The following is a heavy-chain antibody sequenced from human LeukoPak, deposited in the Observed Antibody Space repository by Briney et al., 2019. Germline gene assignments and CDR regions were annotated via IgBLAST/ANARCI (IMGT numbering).Heavy chain of an antibody. D-gene: IGHD3-22*01. CDR2: ISWNSGSI. V-gene: IGHV3-9*01. Sequence: GGSLRLSCAASGFTFDDYAMHWVRHAPGKGLEWVSGISWNSGSIGYADSVKGRFTISRDNAKNSLYLQMNSLRAEDTALYYCAKDTLYYYDSSGYQTGGAFDIWGQGTMVTVSS. CDR1: GFTFDDYA. CDR3: AKDTLYYYDSSGYQTGGAFDI. J-gene: IGHJ3*02.